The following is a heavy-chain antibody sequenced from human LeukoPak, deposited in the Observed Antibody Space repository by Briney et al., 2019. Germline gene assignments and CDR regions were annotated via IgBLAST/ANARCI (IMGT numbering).Heavy chain of an antibody. CDR2: IIPILGIA. CDR1: GGTFSSYA. V-gene: IGHV1-69*04. J-gene: IGHJ6*02. Sequence: GASVKVSCKASGGTFSSYAISWVRQAPGQGLEWMGRIIPILGIANYAQKFQGRVTITADKSTSTAYMELSSLRSEDTAVYYCARRTSPRYCSGGSCYNYYYGMDVWGQGTTVTVSS. CDR3: ARRTSPRYCSGGSCYNYYYGMDV. D-gene: IGHD2-15*01.